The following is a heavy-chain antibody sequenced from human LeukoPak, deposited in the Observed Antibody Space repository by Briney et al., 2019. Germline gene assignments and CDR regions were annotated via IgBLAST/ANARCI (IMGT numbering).Heavy chain of an antibody. CDR2: ISGSGGST. D-gene: IGHD1-26*01. J-gene: IGHJ3*02. V-gene: IGHV3-23*01. CDR3: AKDRVGADHDAFDI. CDR1: GFTFSSYA. Sequence: GGSLRLSCAASGFTFSSYAMSWVRQAPGKGLEWVSAISGSGGSTYYADSVKGRFTISRDNAKNSLYLQMNSLRAEDTALYYCAKDRVGADHDAFDIWGQGTMVTVSS.